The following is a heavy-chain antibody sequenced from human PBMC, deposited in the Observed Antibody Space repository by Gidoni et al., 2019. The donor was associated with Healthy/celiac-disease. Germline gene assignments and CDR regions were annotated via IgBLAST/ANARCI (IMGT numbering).Heavy chain of an antibody. J-gene: IGHJ5*02. V-gene: IGHV4-34*01. CDR1: GGSFSGYY. CDR2: INHSGST. CDR3: ARSRLVEQLVGGNWFDP. Sequence: QVQLQQWGAGLLKPSETLSLTCAVYGGSFSGYYWSWIRQPPGKGLEWIGEINHSGSTNYNPSLKSRVTISVDTSKNQFSLKRSSVTAADTAVYYCARSRLVEQLVGGNWFDPWGQGTLVTVSS. D-gene: IGHD6-6*01.